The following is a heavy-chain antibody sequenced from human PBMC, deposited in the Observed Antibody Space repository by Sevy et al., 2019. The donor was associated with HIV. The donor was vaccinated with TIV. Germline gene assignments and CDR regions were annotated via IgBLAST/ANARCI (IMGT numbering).Heavy chain of an antibody. Sequence: GGSLRLSCAASGFTFSSYAMHWVRQAPGKGLEWVAVISYDGSNKYYADSVKGRFTISRDNSKNTLYLQMNSLRAEDTAVYYCARSMVQPAPNDYDYGMDVWGQGTTVTVSS. CDR3: ARSMVQPAPNDYDYGMDV. D-gene: IGHD3-10*01. CDR2: ISYDGSNK. CDR1: GFTFSSYA. V-gene: IGHV3-30-3*01. J-gene: IGHJ6*02.